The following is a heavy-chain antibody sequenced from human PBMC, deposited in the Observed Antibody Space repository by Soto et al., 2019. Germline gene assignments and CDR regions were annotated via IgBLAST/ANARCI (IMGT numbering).Heavy chain of an antibody. CDR2: ISYDGSNK. Sequence: GWSLRLSCAASGFTFSSYGMHWVRQAPGKGLEWVAVISYDGSNKYYADSVKGRFTISRDNSKNTLYLQMNSLRAEDTTVYYCAKDPGDSSGSLGSNWGQGTLVTVSS. D-gene: IGHD2-21*02. V-gene: IGHV3-30*18. CDR1: GFTFSSYG. J-gene: IGHJ4*02. CDR3: AKDPGDSSGSLGSN.